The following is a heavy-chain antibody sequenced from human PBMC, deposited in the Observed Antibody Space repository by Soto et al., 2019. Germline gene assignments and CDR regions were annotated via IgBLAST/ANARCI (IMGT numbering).Heavy chain of an antibody. CDR1: GGSISSYY. V-gene: IGHV4-59*01. J-gene: IGHJ3*02. CDR3: ASPILYPANAFDI. D-gene: IGHD2-15*01. CDR2: IYYSGST. Sequence: QVQLQESGPGLVKPSETLSLTCTVSGGSISSYYWSWIRQPPGKGLERIGYIYYSGSTNYNPSLKSRVTISVDTSKKQFSLELSSVTAADTAVYYCASPILYPANAFDIWGQGIIVPVSS.